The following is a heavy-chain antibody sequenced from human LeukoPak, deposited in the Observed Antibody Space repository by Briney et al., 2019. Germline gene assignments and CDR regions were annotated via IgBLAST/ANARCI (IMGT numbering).Heavy chain of an antibody. CDR2: INESGNT. Sequence: SETLSLTCAVYGGSFGGYYWSWVRQPPGKGLEWIGQINESGNTNYSPSLKSRVSMSVDTSKKQFSLKLSSVTAADTAVYYCAKEWELRPHNSPIDYWGQGTLVTVSS. D-gene: IGHD1-26*01. CDR3: AKEWELRPHNSPIDY. CDR1: GGSFGGYY. V-gene: IGHV4-34*01. J-gene: IGHJ4*02.